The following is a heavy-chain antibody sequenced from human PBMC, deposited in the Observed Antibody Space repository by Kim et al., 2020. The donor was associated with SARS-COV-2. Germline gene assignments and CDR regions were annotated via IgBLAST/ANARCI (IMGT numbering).Heavy chain of an antibody. V-gene: IGHV3-21*01. Sequence: GGSLRRSCAASGFTFSSYSMNWVRQAPGKVLEWVSSISSSSSYIYYADSVKGRFTISRDNAKNSLYLQMNSLRAEDTAVYYCARDRGQGWLQPDYWGQGTQVTVSS. CDR1: GFTFSSYS. D-gene: IGHD5-12*01. CDR3: ARDRGQGWLQPDY. J-gene: IGHJ4*02. CDR2: ISSSSSYI.